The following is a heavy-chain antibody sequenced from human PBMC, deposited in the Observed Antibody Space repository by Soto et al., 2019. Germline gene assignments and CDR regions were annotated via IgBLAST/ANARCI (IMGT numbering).Heavy chain of an antibody. CDR3: AKGSVVSGWYWNY. CDR1: GFTFSSLV. Sequence: XGSLRLSCSASGFTFSSLVMSWVRQAPGKGLQWVPGIGGSGDSTYYADSVKGRFTISRDNSKNTLYLQMNSLRAEDTAVYYCAKGSVVSGWYWNYWGQGTLVTVSS. D-gene: IGHD6-19*01. J-gene: IGHJ4*02. V-gene: IGHV3-23*01. CDR2: IGGSGDST.